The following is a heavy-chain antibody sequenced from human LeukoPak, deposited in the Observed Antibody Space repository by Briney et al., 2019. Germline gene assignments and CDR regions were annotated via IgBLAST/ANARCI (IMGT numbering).Heavy chain of an antibody. Sequence: GGSLRLSCAASGFTFSSYWMSWVRQAPGKGLEWVANIKQDGSNKYYADSVKGRFTISRDNSKNTLYLQMNSLRAEDTAAYYCARSISIAARPYAFDIWGQGTMVTVSS. J-gene: IGHJ3*02. V-gene: IGHV3-7*01. CDR3: ARSISIAARPYAFDI. CDR1: GFTFSSYW. D-gene: IGHD6-6*01. CDR2: IKQDGSNK.